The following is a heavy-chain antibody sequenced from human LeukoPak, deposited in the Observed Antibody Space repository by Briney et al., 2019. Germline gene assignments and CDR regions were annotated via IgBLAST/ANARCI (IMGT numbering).Heavy chain of an antibody. D-gene: IGHD2-2*03. Sequence: GGSLRLSCAASGFTFSSYAMSWVRQAPGKGLEWVSAISGSGGSTYYADSVKGRFTISRDNSKNTLYLQMNSLRAEDTAVYYCAKEMDIVVVPAAPPFDIWGQGTMVTVSS. CDR3: AKEMDIVVVPAAPPFDI. J-gene: IGHJ3*02. CDR1: GFTFSSYA. CDR2: ISGSGGST. V-gene: IGHV3-23*01.